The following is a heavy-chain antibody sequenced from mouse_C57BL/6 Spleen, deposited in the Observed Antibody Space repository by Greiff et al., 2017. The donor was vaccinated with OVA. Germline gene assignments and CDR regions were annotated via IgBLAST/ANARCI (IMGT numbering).Heavy chain of an antibody. CDR1: GYAFSSSW. D-gene: IGHD2-3*01. Sequence: VQLQQSGPELVKPGASVKISCKASGYAFSSSWMNWVKQRPGKGLEWIGRIYPGDGDTNYNGKFKGKATLTADKSSSTAYMQLSSLTSEDSAVYFCARWDYDGYYVGAMDYWGQGTSVTVSS. J-gene: IGHJ4*01. CDR3: ARWDYDGYYVGAMDY. V-gene: IGHV1-82*01. CDR2: IYPGDGDT.